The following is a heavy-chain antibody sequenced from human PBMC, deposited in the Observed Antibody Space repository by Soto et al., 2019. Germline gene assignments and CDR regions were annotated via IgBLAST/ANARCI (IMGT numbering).Heavy chain of an antibody. V-gene: IGHV1-69*13. CDR2: IIPIFGTA. CDR1: GLTFASYA. Sequence: GAPVEVSCEASGLTFASYAISWGRHAPGQGLEWMGGIIPIFGTANYAQKFQGRVTITADESTSTAYMELSSLRSEDTAVYYCARAGYSYGYEDYWGQGTLVTVSS. D-gene: IGHD5-18*01. CDR3: ARAGYSYGYEDY. J-gene: IGHJ4*02.